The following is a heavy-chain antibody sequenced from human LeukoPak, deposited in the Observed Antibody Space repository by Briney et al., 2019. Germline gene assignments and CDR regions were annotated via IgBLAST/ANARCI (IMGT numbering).Heavy chain of an antibody. CDR3: AREQWFRWEY. J-gene: IGHJ4*02. CDR2: ISSRDNLI. D-gene: IGHD3-22*01. V-gene: IGHV3-48*04. Sequence: GGSLRLSCAASGFTFSSYAMSWVRQAPGKGLEWVSYISSRDNLIYYADSVKGRFTVSVDNAKNSLYLHLNSLRTEDTAVYYCAREQWFRWEYWGQGVLVTVSA. CDR1: GFTFSSYA.